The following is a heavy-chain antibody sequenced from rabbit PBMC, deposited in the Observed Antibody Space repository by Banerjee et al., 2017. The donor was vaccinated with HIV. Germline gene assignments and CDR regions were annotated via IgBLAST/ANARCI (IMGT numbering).Heavy chain of an antibody. CDR2: IITDNAGTT. CDR3: ARWAHDNTSLDL. Sequence: QQHLEESGGDLVKPEGSLTLTCTASGFSFSSNYWICWVRQAPGKGLEWIACIITDNAGTTYYASWAKGRFTISKTSSTTVILKMTSLTAADTATYFCARWAHDNTSLDLWGQGTLVTVS. J-gene: IGHJ3*01. D-gene: IGHD1-1*01. V-gene: IGHV1S45*01. CDR1: GFSFSSNYW.